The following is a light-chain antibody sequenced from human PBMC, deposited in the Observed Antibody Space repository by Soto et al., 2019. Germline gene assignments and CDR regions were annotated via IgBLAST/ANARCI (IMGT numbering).Light chain of an antibody. CDR2: GAS. Sequence: EIVLTQSPGTLSLSPGERATLSCRASQSVSSSYLAWYQQKPGQAPRLLIYGASTRATGIPDRFSGGGSGTDFTLTISRLEPEDFAVYYCHQYGSSWTFGQGTKVEIK. J-gene: IGKJ1*01. CDR1: QSVSSSY. V-gene: IGKV3-20*01. CDR3: HQYGSSWT.